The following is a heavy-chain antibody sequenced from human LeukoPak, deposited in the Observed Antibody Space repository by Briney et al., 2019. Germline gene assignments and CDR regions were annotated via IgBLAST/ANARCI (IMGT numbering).Heavy chain of an antibody. J-gene: IGHJ4*02. Sequence: PSETLSLTCTVSGASISSYYWGWIRQPPGKGLEWIGYIFYSGTTNYNPSLKSRVTISVDTSKNQFSLKLSSVTAADTAVYYCARRRSTVTPLDYWGQGTLVTVSS. D-gene: IGHD4-17*01. CDR3: ARRRSTVTPLDY. CDR1: GASISSYY. V-gene: IGHV4-59*01. CDR2: IFYSGTT.